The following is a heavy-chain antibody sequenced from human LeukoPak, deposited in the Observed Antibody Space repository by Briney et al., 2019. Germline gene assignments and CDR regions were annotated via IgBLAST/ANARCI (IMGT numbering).Heavy chain of an antibody. Sequence: GASVKVSCKASGYTFTSYDINWLRQATGQGLEWMGWMNPNSGNTGYAQKFQGRVTMTRNTSMSTAYMELSSLRSEATAVYYCAIRTPVDIVATLGERVKKGLDYWGQGTLVTVSS. CDR1: GYTFTSYD. J-gene: IGHJ4*02. CDR2: MNPNSGNT. V-gene: IGHV1-8*01. D-gene: IGHD5-12*01. CDR3: AIRTPVDIVATLGERVKKGLDY.